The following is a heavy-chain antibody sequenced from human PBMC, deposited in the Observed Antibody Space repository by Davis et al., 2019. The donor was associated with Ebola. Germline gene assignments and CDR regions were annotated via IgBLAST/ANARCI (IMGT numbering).Heavy chain of an antibody. CDR2: INGGGTRT. Sequence: GESLKISCAASGFTFSGHAMNWVRQAPGKGLEYVANINGGGTRTYYAAFVEGRFTLSRDNSKSTLYLQMNSLRVEDTAVYFCAKEYGRTGSSFQSYFDYWGQGTPVTVSS. J-gene: IGHJ4*02. CDR3: AKEYGRTGSSFQSYFDY. CDR1: GFTFSGHA. V-gene: IGHV3-23*01. D-gene: IGHD1-26*01.